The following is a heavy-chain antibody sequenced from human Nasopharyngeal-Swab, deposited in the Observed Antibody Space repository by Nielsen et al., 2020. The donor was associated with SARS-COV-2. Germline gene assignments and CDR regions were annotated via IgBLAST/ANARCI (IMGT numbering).Heavy chain of an antibody. CDR3: AKARDSSIWYRNYFDC. CDR1: GFPFTNYG. J-gene: IGHJ4*02. Sequence: GGSLRLSCAASGFPFTNYGVHWVRQAPGKGLEWVAAISYDGSNQYHADSVKGRFTISRDNSENTLYLQLSSLRTDDTAMYYCAKARDSSIWYRNYFDCWGQGTLVTVSS. D-gene: IGHD6-13*01. CDR2: ISYDGSNQ. V-gene: IGHV3-30*18.